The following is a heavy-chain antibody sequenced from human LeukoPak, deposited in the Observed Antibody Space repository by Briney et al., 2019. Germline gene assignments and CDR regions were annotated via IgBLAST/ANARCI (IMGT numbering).Heavy chain of an antibody. J-gene: IGHJ4*02. CDR2: ISGSGDNT. Sequence: SGGSLRLSCAASGFTFSSYAKSWVRQAPGKGLEWVSGISGSGDNTYYADSVKGRFTISRDNSKNTLYVQVNSLGTEDTAAYYCAKGSYYDSSGSFYFDYWGQGTLVTVSS. CDR1: GFTFSSYA. CDR3: AKGSYYDSSGSFYFDY. D-gene: IGHD3-22*01. V-gene: IGHV3-23*01.